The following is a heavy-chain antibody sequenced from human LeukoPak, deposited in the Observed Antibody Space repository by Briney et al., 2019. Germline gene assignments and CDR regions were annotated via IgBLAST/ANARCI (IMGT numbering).Heavy chain of an antibody. D-gene: IGHD6-19*01. Sequence: GGSLRLSCAASGFTFSLYSMNWVRQAPGKGLEWVSSISSSSSFIYYTDSVKGRFTISRDNAKNSLYLQMNSLRAEDTAVYYCARGYSSGLYGAEYFQHWGQGTLVTVSS. CDR3: ARGYSSGLYGAEYFQH. CDR1: GFTFSLYS. CDR2: ISSSSSFI. V-gene: IGHV3-21*01. J-gene: IGHJ1*01.